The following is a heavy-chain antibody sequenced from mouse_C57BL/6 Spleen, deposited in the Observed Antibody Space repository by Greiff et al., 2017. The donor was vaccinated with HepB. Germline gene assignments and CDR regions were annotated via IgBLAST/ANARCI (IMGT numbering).Heavy chain of an antibody. CDR1: GYTFTSYW. CDR3: ARRGLRNAMDY. CDR2: IHPNSGST. D-gene: IGHD2-4*01. Sequence: QVQLKESGAELVKPGASVKLSCQASGYTFTSYWMHWVKQRPGQGLEWIGMIHPNSGSTNYNEKFKSKATLTVDKSSSTAYMQISSLTSEDSAVFYCARRGLRNAMDYWGQGTSVTVSS. J-gene: IGHJ4*01. V-gene: IGHV1-64*01.